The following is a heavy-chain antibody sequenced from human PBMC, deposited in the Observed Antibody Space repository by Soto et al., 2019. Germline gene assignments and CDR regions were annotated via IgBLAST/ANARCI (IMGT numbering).Heavy chain of an antibody. CDR1: GFTFNTFW. CDR2: IKQDGSEK. J-gene: IGHJ4*02. Sequence: EVQLVESGGGLVQPGGSLRLSCAASGFTFNTFWMNWVRQTPGKGLEWVANIKQDGSEKFYVDSVRGRFTISRDNAEYSLDLQMNSLRDEDKAVYYCAGGTGWLIDYWGQGTLVTVSA. CDR3: AGGTGWLIDY. D-gene: IGHD6-19*01. V-gene: IGHV3-7*01.